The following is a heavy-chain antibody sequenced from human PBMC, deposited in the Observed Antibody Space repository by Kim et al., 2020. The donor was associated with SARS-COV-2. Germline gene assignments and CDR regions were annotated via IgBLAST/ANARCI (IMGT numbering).Heavy chain of an antibody. D-gene: IGHD3-3*01. CDR2: IYHSGST. V-gene: IGHV4-4*02. Sequence: SETLSLTCAVSGGSISSSNWWSWVRQPPGKGLEWIVEIYHSGSTNYNPSLKSRVTISVDKSKNQFSLKLSSVTAADTAVYYCASRNYDFWSGYPSSQLNWFDPWGQGTLVTVSS. CDR1: GGSISSSNW. CDR3: ASRNYDFWSGYPSSQLNWFDP. J-gene: IGHJ5*02.